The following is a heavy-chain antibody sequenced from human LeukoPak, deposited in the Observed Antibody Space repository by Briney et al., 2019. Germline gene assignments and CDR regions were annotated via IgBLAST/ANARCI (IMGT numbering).Heavy chain of an antibody. V-gene: IGHV4-59*01. J-gene: IGHJ3*02. CDR2: IYYSGST. D-gene: IGHD1-26*01. CDR1: GGSIRSYY. Sequence: SETLSLTCSVSGGSIRSYYWSWIRQPPGKGLEWIGYIYYSGSTKYNPSLKSRVTISVDTSKNQFSLKLSSVTAADTAVYYCAREGNKWELQRVNAFDIWGQGTMVTVS. CDR3: AREGNKWELQRVNAFDI.